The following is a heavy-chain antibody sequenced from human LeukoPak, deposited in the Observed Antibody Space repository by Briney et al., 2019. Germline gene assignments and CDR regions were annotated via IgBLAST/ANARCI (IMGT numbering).Heavy chain of an antibody. CDR1: GGSVSSNY. J-gene: IGHJ4*02. CDR2: IHNSGRT. CDR3: ARHGTISSESYFDY. V-gene: IGHV4-59*08. Sequence: SETLSLTCSVSGGSVSSNYWSWIRQSPGKGLEWIGYIHNSGRTNYNPSLKSRVTGFVDTSKNQVSLRLSSVTAADTAVYYCARHGTISSESYFDYWGQGALVTVSS. D-gene: IGHD1-14*01.